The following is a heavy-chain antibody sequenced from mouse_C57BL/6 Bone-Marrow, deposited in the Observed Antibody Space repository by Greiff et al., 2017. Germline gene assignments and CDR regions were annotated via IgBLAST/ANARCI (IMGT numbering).Heavy chain of an antibody. CDR1: GFTFSDYG. CDR3: ARGLRRYAMDY. D-gene: IGHD2-4*01. V-gene: IGHV5-17*01. Sequence: EVHLVESGGGLVKPGGSLKLSCAASGFTFSDYGMHWVRQAPEQGLEWVAYISSGSSTIYYADTVKGRFTISRDNAKNTLFLQMTSLRSEDTAMYYCARGLRRYAMDYWGQGTSVTVSS. J-gene: IGHJ4*01. CDR2: ISSGSSTI.